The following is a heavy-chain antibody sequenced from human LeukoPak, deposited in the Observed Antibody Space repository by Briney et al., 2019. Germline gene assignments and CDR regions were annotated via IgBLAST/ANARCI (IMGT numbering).Heavy chain of an antibody. J-gene: IGHJ4*02. V-gene: IGHV4-39*07. CDR1: GGSISSSSYY. CDR2: IYYSGST. CDR3: ARGGWDDYYDSSGYYYFDY. D-gene: IGHD3-22*01. Sequence: KTSETLSLTCTVSGGSISSSSYYWGWIRQPPGKGLEWIGSIYYSGSTYYNPSLKSRVTISVDTSKNQFSLKLSSVTAADTAVYYCARGGWDDYYDSSGYYYFDYWGQGTLVTVSS.